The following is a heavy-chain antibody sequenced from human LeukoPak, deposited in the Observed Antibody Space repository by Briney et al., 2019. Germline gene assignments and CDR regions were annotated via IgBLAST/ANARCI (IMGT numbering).Heavy chain of an antibody. Sequence: GASVKVSCKASGYTFTGYYMHWARQAPGQGLEWMGWINPNSGDTNSAQKFQGRVTMTRDTSISAVYMDLSRLKPDDTAVYYCAREGWDQRDTAAFDYWGQGTLVTVSS. CDR2: INPNSGDT. CDR3: AREGWDQRDTAAFDY. V-gene: IGHV1-2*02. CDR1: GYTFTGYY. D-gene: IGHD6-19*01. J-gene: IGHJ4*02.